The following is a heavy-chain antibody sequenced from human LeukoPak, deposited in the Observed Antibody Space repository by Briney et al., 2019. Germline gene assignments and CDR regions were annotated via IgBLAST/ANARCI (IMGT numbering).Heavy chain of an antibody. J-gene: IGHJ4*02. Sequence: GGSLRLSCAASGFTFSSYAMSWVRQAPGKGLEWVSAISGSGGSTYYADSVKGRFTISRDNSKNKLYLQMNSLRAEDTAVYYCAKDDEYYDFWSGSYFDYWGQGTLVTVSS. CDR3: AKDDEYYDFWSGSYFDY. CDR1: GFTFSSYA. CDR2: ISGSGGST. D-gene: IGHD3-3*01. V-gene: IGHV3-23*01.